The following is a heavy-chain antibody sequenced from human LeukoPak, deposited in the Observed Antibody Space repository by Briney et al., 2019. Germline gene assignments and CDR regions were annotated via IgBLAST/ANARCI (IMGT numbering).Heavy chain of an antibody. V-gene: IGHV3-21*01. CDR3: ARLGGYPNYFIDY. CDR1: GFTFSSYT. D-gene: IGHD3-9*01. Sequence: NTGGSLRLSCAASGFTFSSYTINWVRQAPGKGLEWVSSISSIGTYIYYADSVKGRFTISRDNAKNSLSLQMNSLRAEDTAVYYCARLGGYPNYFIDYWGQGTLVTVSS. CDR2: ISSIGTYI. J-gene: IGHJ4*02.